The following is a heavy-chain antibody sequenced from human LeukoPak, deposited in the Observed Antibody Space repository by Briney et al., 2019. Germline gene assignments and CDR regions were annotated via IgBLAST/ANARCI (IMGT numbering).Heavy chain of an antibody. CDR2: IIPIFGTA. D-gene: IGHD6-13*01. V-gene: IGHV1-69*05. Sequence: GASVKVSCKASGGTFSSYAISWVRQAPGQGLEWMGGIIPIFGTANYAQKFQGRVTITTDESTSTAYMELSSLRSEDTAVYYCASGQQLTNWFDPWGQGTLVTVSS. J-gene: IGHJ5*02. CDR3: ASGQQLTNWFDP. CDR1: GGTFSSYA.